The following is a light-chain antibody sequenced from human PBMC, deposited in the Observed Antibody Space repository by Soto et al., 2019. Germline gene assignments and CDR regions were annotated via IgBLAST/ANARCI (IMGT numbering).Light chain of an antibody. CDR2: AAS. CDR1: QGISNY. V-gene: IGKV1-27*01. Sequence: DIQMTQSPSSLSASVGDRVTITCRASQGISNYLAWYQQIPGKVPKLLISAASTLQSGIPPRFSGSGAGTAFTLTISSLQPEDVATYYCQQYTNLPAFGGGTKVEIK. J-gene: IGKJ4*01. CDR3: QQYTNLPA.